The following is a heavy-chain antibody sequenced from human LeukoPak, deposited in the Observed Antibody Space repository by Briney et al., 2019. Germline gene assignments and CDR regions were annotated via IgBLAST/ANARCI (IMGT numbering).Heavy chain of an antibody. Sequence: KASETLSLTCTVSGGSISGYYWNWIRQPPGKGLEWIGYIYYTGSTNYNSSLKSRVTISVDTSKNQFSLKLSSVTTADTAIYYCARGATSVTTWFDPWGQGTLVTVSS. CDR2: IYYTGST. CDR1: GGSISGYY. V-gene: IGHV4-59*01. CDR3: ARGATSVTTWFDP. J-gene: IGHJ5*02. D-gene: IGHD4-17*01.